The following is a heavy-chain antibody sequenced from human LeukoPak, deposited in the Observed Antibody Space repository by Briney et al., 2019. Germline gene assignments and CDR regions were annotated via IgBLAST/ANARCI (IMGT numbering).Heavy chain of an antibody. CDR2: LSWNSGII. V-gene: IGHV3-9*01. CDR3: GKVGERIGPVDTVDPAYFDY. Sequence: GGSLRLSCAASGFTFDDYAMHWVRQAPGKVLERVSGLSWNSGIIVYADSVKCRFTISRENAKNALDLQMNSLRAEDAALYYCGKVGERIGPVDTVDPAYFDYWGQGTLVTVSS. J-gene: IGHJ4*02. D-gene: IGHD5-18*01. CDR1: GFTFDDYA.